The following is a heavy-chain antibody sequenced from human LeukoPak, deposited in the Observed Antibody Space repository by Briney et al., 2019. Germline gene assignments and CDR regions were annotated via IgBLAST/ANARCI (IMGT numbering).Heavy chain of an antibody. J-gene: IGHJ4*02. Sequence: SETLSLTCAVYGGSFSGYYWSWIRQPPGKGLEWIGEINHSGSTNYNPSLKSRVTIPVDTSKSQFSLKLSSVTAADTAVYYCARGARAAAVGNWGQGTLVTVSS. D-gene: IGHD6-13*01. CDR3: ARGARAAAVGN. CDR2: INHSGST. CDR1: GGSFSGYY. V-gene: IGHV4-34*01.